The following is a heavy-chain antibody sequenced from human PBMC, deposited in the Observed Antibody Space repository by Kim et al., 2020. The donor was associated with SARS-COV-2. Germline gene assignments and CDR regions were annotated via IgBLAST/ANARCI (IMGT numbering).Heavy chain of an antibody. V-gene: IGHV4-39*01. CDR1: GGSISSSSYY. J-gene: IGHJ3*02. D-gene: IGHD3-22*01. CDR3: ARPRGWYYYDSSGYQRHAFEI. CDR2: IYYSGST. Sequence: SETLSLTCTVSGGSISSSSYYWGWIRQPPGKGLEWIGSIYYSGSTYYNPSLKSRVTISVDTSKNQFSLKLSSVTAADTAVYYCARPRGWYYYDSSGYQRHAFEIWGQGTMVTVSS.